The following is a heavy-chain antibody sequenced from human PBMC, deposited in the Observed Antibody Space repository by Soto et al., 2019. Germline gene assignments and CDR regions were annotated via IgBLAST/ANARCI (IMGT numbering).Heavy chain of an antibody. CDR3: VRDGTKTLRDWFDP. V-gene: IGHV4-4*07. CDR2: IYATGTT. J-gene: IGHJ5*02. Sequence: SETLSLTCTVSGDSISGFYWSWIRKSTGKGLEWIGRIYATGTTDYNPSLTSRVMMSVDTSKKQFSLKLRSVAAADTAVYYCVRDGTKTLRDWFDPGGQGISVTVAS. D-gene: IGHD1-1*01. CDR1: GDSISGFY.